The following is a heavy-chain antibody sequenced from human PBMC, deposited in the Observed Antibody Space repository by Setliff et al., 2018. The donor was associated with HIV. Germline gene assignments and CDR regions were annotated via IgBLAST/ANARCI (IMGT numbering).Heavy chain of an antibody. D-gene: IGHD3-10*01. CDR1: GFTFSNYD. V-gene: IGHV3-13*01. J-gene: IGHJ3*01. Sequence: PGGSLRLSCAASGFTFSNYDMHWVRQATGEGLEWVSAIGTAGDTFYPGSVKGRFTISRENAKNSVYLQMNSLRVEDSAVYYCAREVLRGGDDAFGLWGRGTVVTVSS. CDR3: AREVLRGGDDAFGL. CDR2: IGTAGDT.